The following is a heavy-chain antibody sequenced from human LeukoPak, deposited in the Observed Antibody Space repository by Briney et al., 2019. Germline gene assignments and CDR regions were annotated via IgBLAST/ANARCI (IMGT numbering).Heavy chain of an antibody. V-gene: IGHV4-59*12. CDR3: ARGTDAYKVGNY. D-gene: IGHD5-24*01. J-gene: IGHJ4*02. CDR2: IYYSGST. Sequence: SETLSLTCTVSGGSISSYYWSWIRQPPGKGLEWIGYIYYSGSTNYNPSLKSRVTISVDTSKNQFSLKLTSVTAADTAMYYCARGTDAYKVGNYWGQGTLVTVSS. CDR1: GGSISSYY.